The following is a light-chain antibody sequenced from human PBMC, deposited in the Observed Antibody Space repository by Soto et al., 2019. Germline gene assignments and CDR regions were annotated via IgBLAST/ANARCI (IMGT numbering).Light chain of an antibody. J-gene: IGKJ1*01. CDR2: GAS. V-gene: IGKV3-20*01. CDR3: RSFPTSFLT. CDR1: QSISSTS. Sequence: EIVLTQSPGILSLSQGERATLSCRASQSISSTSLEWYQQKPSQTPRLLMYGASSGPTGIPDSFGGSGSGTDFTLTINRLGPEDFAVFFCRSFPTSFLTCGQGPRVDIK.